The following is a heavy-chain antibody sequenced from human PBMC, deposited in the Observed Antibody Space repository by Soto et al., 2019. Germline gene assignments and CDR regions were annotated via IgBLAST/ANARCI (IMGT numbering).Heavy chain of an antibody. D-gene: IGHD5-18*01. Sequence: SVKVSFKASGGTFSSYAISWVRQAPGQGLEWMGGIIPIFGTANYAQKFQGRVTITADESTSTAYMELSSLRSEDTAVYYCARTRDGYSYGYDAFDIWGQGTMVTVS. CDR2: IIPIFGTA. CDR1: GGTFSSYA. J-gene: IGHJ3*02. CDR3: ARTRDGYSYGYDAFDI. V-gene: IGHV1-69*13.